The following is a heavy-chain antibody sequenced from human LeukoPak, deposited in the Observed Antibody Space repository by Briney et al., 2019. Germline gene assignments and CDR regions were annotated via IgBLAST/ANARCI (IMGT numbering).Heavy chain of an antibody. CDR2: ISYDGNKK. Sequence: PGGSLRLSCAASGFSFSSFGMHWVRQAPGKGLEWVAVISYDGNKKYYTDSVKGRFTISRDNSKNTLYLQMNSLRVEDTAVYYCAKGPPELLLDYWGQGTLLTVSS. V-gene: IGHV3-30*18. D-gene: IGHD4-23*01. CDR3: AKGPPELLLDY. CDR1: GFSFSSFG. J-gene: IGHJ4*02.